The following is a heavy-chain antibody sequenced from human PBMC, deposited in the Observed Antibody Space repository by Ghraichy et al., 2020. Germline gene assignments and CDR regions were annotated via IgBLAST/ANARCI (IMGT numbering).Heavy chain of an antibody. CDR2: ISGSGGST. J-gene: IGHJ4*02. V-gene: IGHV3-23*01. CDR3: AKDLGVTPIYYFDY. D-gene: IGHD2-21*02. Sequence: GGSRRLSCAASGFTFSSYAMSWVRQAPGKGLEWVSAISGSGGSTYYADSVKGRFTISRDNSKNTLYLQMNSLRAEDTAVYYCAKDLGVTPIYYFDYWGQGTLVTVSS. CDR1: GFTFSSYA.